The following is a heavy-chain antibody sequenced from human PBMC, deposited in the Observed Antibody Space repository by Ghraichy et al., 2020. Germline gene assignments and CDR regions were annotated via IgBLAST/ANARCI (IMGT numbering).Heavy chain of an antibody. CDR3: ASHLNQGYSYGYFGY. J-gene: IGHJ4*02. CDR1: GYSFTSYW. V-gene: IGHV5-51*01. Sequence: GESLNISCKGSGYSFTSYWIGWVRQMPGKGLEWMGIIYPGDSDTRYSPSFQGQVTISADKSISTAYLQWSSLKASDTAMYYCASHLNQGYSYGYFGYWGQGTLVTVSS. CDR2: IYPGDSDT. D-gene: IGHD5-18*01.